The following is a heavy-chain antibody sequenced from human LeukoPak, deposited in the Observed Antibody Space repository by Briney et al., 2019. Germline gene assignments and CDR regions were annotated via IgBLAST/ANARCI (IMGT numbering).Heavy chain of an antibody. CDR3: AGYGFYPY. Sequence: GGSLSLSCAASGFTVNTYDMHWVRQAPGQGPEWIAYFGISGTIYYADSVRGRFTISRDNARNSLFLQMNSLRIDDTAIYYCAGYGFYPYWGQGTPVTVSS. CDR1: GFTVNTYD. CDR2: FGISGTI. D-gene: IGHD5/OR15-5a*01. V-gene: IGHV3-48*01. J-gene: IGHJ4*02.